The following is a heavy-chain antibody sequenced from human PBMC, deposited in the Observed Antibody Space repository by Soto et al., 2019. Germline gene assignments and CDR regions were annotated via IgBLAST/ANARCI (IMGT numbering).Heavy chain of an antibody. CDR1: GYSFTSYW. CDR3: ARSYYYDSSGSGPEYFQH. D-gene: IGHD3-22*01. V-gene: IGHV5-51*01. Sequence: GESLKISCKGSGYSFTSYWIGWVRQMPGKGLEWMGIIYPGDSDTRYSPAFQGQVTISADKSISTAYLQWSSLKASDTAMYYCARSYYYDSSGSGPEYFQHWGQGTLVTVSS. CDR2: IYPGDSDT. J-gene: IGHJ1*01.